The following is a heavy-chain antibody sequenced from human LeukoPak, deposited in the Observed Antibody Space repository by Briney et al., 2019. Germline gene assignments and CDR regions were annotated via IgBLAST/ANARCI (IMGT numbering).Heavy chain of an antibody. CDR1: GFTFSSAW. CDR2: IKSKTDGGTT. D-gene: IGHD1-26*01. J-gene: IGHJ4*02. Sequence: GGSLRLSCAASGFTFSSAWMSWVRQAPGKGLEWVGLIKSKTDGGTTDYAAPVKGRFTISRDDSKNTLYLQMNSLKTEDTAVYYCTTEELDYWGQGTLVTVSS. V-gene: IGHV3-15*01. CDR3: TTEELDY.